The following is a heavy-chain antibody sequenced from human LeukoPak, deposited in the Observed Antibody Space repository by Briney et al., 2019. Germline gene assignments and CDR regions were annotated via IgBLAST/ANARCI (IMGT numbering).Heavy chain of an antibody. CDR1: GGSFSGYC. V-gene: IGHV4-34*01. CDR3: ARQWLVSPLFDY. J-gene: IGHJ4*02. D-gene: IGHD6-19*01. Sequence: SETLSLTCAVYGGSFSGYCWSWIRQPPGKGLEWIGEINHSGSTNYNPSLRSRVTVSVHTSKNQLSLKLSSVTAADTAVYYCARQWLVSPLFDYWGQGTLVTASS. CDR2: INHSGST.